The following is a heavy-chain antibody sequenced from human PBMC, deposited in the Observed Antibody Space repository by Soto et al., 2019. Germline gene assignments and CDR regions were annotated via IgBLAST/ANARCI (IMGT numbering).Heavy chain of an antibody. CDR2: TNQDGSEK. V-gene: IGHV3-7*04. Sequence: EVHLVESGGGLVQTGGSLRLSCAIFEGTVIRDWMNWVRQAPGKGLEWVAHTNQDGSEKYYVDSVKGRFTISRDNDKNSLYLPMNSLRAEDTAMYYCSGGVGDAFWGQGTLVTVSS. J-gene: IGHJ4*02. CDR3: SGGVGDAF. D-gene: IGHD1-26*01. CDR1: EGTVIRDW.